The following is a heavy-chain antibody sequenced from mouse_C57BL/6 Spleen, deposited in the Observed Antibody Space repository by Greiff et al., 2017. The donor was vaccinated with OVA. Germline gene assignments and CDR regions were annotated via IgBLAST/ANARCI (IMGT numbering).Heavy chain of an antibody. J-gene: IGHJ3*01. CDR1: GYTFTDYY. V-gene: IGHV1-26*01. CDR3: ARSGGSSYLAWFAY. D-gene: IGHD1-1*01. CDR2: INPNNGGT. Sequence: VQLQQSGPELVKPGASVKISCKASGYTFTDYYMNWVKQSHGKSLEWIGDINPNNGGTSYNQKFKGKATLTVDKSSSTAYMELRSLTSEDSAVYYCARSGGSSYLAWFAYWGQGTLVTVSA.